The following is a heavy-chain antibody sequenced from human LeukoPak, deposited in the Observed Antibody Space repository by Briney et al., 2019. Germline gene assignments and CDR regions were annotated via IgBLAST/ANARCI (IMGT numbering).Heavy chain of an antibody. V-gene: IGHV4-31*03. CDR1: GSSISSGGYY. CDR3: ARASVVPAAYDY. J-gene: IGHJ4*02. Sequence: PSQTLSLTCTVSGSSISSGGYYWSWIRQHPGKGLEWIGYIYYSGSTYYNPSLKSRVTISVDTSKNQFSLKLSSVTAADTAVYYCARASVVPAAYDYWGQGTLVTVSS. CDR2: IYYSGST. D-gene: IGHD2-2*01.